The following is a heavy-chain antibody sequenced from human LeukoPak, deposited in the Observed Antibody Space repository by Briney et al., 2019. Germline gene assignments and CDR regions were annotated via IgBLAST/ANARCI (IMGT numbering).Heavy chain of an antibody. D-gene: IGHD3-22*01. CDR2: ISSSSSYI. V-gene: IGHV3-21*06. J-gene: IGHJ3*01. Sequence: GGSLRLSCAASGFTFSSYSMNWVRQAPGKGLEWVSSISSSSSYIYYADSVKGRFTISRDNAKNSLYLQMNSLKVEDTAVYYCARDEVGGGYAVWGQGTRVIVSS. CDR3: ARDEVGGGYAV. CDR1: GFTFSSYS.